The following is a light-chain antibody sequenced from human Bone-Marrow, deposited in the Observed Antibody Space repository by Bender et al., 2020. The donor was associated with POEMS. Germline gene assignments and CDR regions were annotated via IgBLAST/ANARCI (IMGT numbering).Light chain of an antibody. CDR2: NYN. J-gene: IGLJ1*01. CDR3: ATWDGNLEGYV. V-gene: IGLV1-44*01. Sequence: QSILTQPPSASGTPGQRVTISCSAPNSDIATDTANWYQQLPGEAPKLLIYNYNERPSGVPDRFSVSKSGTSASLAISGLQSEDEADYYCATWDGNLEGYVFGPGTQVTVL. CDR1: NSDIATDT.